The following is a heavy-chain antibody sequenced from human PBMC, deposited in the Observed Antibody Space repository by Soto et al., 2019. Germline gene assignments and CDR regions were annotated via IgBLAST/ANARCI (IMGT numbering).Heavy chain of an antibody. D-gene: IGHD4-17*01. J-gene: IGHJ6*02. CDR1: GYTFTGYY. Sequence: ASVKVSCKASGYTFTGYYMHWVRQARGQGLEWMGWINPNSGGTNYAQKFQGRVTMTRDTSISTAYMELSRLRSDDTAVYYCARDLLRGHDYGDYVGGMDVWGQGTTVTVS. V-gene: IGHV1-2*02. CDR3: ARDLLRGHDYGDYVGGMDV. CDR2: INPNSGGT.